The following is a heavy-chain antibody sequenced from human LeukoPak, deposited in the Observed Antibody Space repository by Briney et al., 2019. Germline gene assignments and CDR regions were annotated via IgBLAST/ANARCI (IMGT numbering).Heavy chain of an antibody. CDR3: ARVATFGYSYGYYFDY. Sequence: GGSLRLSCAAYGFTFSSYSMNWVRQAPGKGLEWVASIKQDGREKFYVDSVKGRFTISRDNAKDSLYLQMNTLRAEDTAVYYCARVATFGYSYGYYFDYWGQGTLVTVSS. CDR2: IKQDGREK. J-gene: IGHJ4*02. CDR1: GFTFSSYS. V-gene: IGHV3-7*01. D-gene: IGHD5-18*01.